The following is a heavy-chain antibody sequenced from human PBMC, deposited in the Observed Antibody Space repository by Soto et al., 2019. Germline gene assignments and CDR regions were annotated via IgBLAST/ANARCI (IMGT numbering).Heavy chain of an antibody. V-gene: IGHV4-34*01. D-gene: IGHD4-17*01. CDR3: ARGRDGGAAN. J-gene: IGHJ4*02. CDR2: INPSGST. Sequence: QVHLQQWGAGLLKPSETLSLTCAVYGGSLSGYYWSWIRQPPGKGLEWIVEINPSGSTNYTPSLKSRVTMSGDTPKNQFSLTLISVTAADTAGYYCARGRDGGAANWGQGTLVTVSS. CDR1: GGSLSGYY.